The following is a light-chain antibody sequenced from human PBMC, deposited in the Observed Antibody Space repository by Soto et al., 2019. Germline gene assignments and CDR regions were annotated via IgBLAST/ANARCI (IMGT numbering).Light chain of an antibody. V-gene: IGLV2-14*01. CDR3: NSYTSSSTYV. CDR2: DVS. J-gene: IGLJ1*01. Sequence: QSALTQPASVSGSPGQSITISCTGTSSDVGGHNYVSWYQQHPGKAPKLIIYDVSNRPSGVSNRFSGSKSGNTASLTISGLQAEDEADYYCNSYTSSSTYVFGTGTKLTVL. CDR1: SSDVGGHNY.